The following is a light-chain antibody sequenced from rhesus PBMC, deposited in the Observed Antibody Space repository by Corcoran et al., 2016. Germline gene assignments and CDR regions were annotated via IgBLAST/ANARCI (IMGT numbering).Light chain of an antibody. V-gene: IGKV1S15*01. CDR2: YAA. CDR1: QGISTY. CDR3: QHGYGTPYS. J-gene: IGKJ2*01. Sequence: DIQMTQSPSFLSASVGDRVTITCRAIQGISTYLAWYQQKPGKAPKPLSYYAANLESGVPSRFSGSGSGTDYTFTISSLQPEDVATYYCQHGYGTPYSFGQGTKVEIK.